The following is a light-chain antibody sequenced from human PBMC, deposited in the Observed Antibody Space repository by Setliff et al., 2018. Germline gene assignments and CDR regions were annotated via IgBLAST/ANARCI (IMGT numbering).Light chain of an antibody. V-gene: IGLV2-14*03. CDR2: DVS. J-gene: IGLJ1*01. Sequence: QSALAQPASESGSPGQSITISCSGTSNDVGAYDLVSWYQQHPGKVPKLIIFDVSNRPSGVSHRFSGSKSGNTASLTISGLQADDEADYYCCAYTASTTYVFVNGTKVTVL. CDR1: SNDVGAYDL. CDR3: CAYTASTTYV.